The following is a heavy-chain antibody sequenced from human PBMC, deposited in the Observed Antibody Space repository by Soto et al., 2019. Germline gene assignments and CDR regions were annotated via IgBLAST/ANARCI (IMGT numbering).Heavy chain of an antibody. CDR3: ARGDRGGSGSPASYYYSGLDV. J-gene: IGHJ6*02. D-gene: IGHD3-10*01. Sequence: DVQVLESGGDLVQPGGSLRLSCAASGFTFNSYAMSWVRQAPGKGLEWVSSVSAGGDMTYYSDSVKGRFTISRDNSNNALFLQMNSLRIEDTALYYCARGDRGGSGSPASYYYSGLDVWDQGTTVTVS. CDR2: VSAGGDMT. CDR1: GFTFNSYA. V-gene: IGHV3-23*01.